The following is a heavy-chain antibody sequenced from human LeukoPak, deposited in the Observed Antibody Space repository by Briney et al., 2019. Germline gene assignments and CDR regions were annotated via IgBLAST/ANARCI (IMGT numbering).Heavy chain of an antibody. CDR2: INHSGST. CDR1: GRSFSGYY. J-gene: IGHJ6*03. CDR3: ARGKSVVVAATTAYYYYMDV. Sequence: AETLSLTCAVYGRSFSGYYWSWIRQPPGKWLEWIGEINHSGSTNYNPSLKSRVTISVDTSNNQFSLKLSSVTAADTAVYYCARGKSVVVAATTAYYYYMDVWGKGTTVTVS. V-gene: IGHV4-34*01. D-gene: IGHD2-15*01.